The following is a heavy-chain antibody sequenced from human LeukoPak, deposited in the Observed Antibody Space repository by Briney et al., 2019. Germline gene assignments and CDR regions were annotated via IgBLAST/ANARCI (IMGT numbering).Heavy chain of an antibody. Sequence: PSETLSLTCTVSGGSISSYYWSWFRHPPGKGLNWIGYIYYSGSTNHNPSLKSRVTISVDTSKNQFSLKLSSVTAADTAVYYCATLTYCSGGSCFPKYFQHWGQGTLVAVSS. CDR2: IYYSGST. CDR1: GGSISSYY. D-gene: IGHD2-15*01. CDR3: ATLTYCSGGSCFPKYFQH. V-gene: IGHV4-59*08. J-gene: IGHJ1*01.